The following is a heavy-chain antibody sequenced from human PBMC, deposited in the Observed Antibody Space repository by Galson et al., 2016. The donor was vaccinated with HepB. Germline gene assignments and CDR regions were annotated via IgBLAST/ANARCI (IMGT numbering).Heavy chain of an antibody. CDR1: GYTFTTYD. CDR2: MNPKTGNT. D-gene: IGHD3-10*01. J-gene: IGHJ4*02. CDR3: ARNFGDYIDS. V-gene: IGHV1-8*01. Sequence: SVKVSCKASGYTFTTYDVNWVRQAPGQGLEWMGWMNPKTGNTGYAQIFQGRVTMTRDTSMSTAYMELFSLRSADTAVYYCARNFGDYIDSWGQGTLVTVSS.